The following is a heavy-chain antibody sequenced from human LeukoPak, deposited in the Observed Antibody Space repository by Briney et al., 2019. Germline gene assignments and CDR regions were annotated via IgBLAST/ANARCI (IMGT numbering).Heavy chain of an antibody. J-gene: IGHJ4*02. Sequence: ASLKVSCKASGYTFTDYGISWVRQAPGQGLEWMGWISGYNGHTNYVQKLKGRVTMTTNTSTSTAYMELRSLRSDDTAVYYCAGARRYCSGGSCYYSRTDFDYWGQGTLVTVSS. CDR1: GYTFTDYG. V-gene: IGHV1-18*01. CDR2: ISGYNGHT. CDR3: AGARRYCSGGSCYYSRTDFDY. D-gene: IGHD2-15*01.